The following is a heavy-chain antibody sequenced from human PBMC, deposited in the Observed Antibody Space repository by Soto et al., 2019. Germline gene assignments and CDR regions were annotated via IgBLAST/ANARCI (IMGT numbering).Heavy chain of an antibody. V-gene: IGHV3-30*18. CDR2: ISYDGSNK. CDR3: AKRSVLELRIYYYGMDV. CDR1: GFTFSSYG. J-gene: IGHJ6*02. D-gene: IGHD1-7*01. Sequence: GGSLRLSCAASGFTFSSYGMHWVRQAPGKGLEWVAVISYDGSNKYYADSVKGRFTISRDNSKDTLYLQMNSLRAEDTAVYYCAKRSVLELRIYYYGMDVWGQGTTVTVSS.